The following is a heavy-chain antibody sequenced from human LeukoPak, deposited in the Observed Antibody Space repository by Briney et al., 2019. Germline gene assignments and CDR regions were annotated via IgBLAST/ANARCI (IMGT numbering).Heavy chain of an antibody. CDR3: AKGYYDFWSGFLDY. V-gene: IGHV3-30*02. Sequence: AGGSLRLSCAASGFTFDDYGMSWVRQAPGKGLEWVAFIRYDGSNKYYADSVKGRFTISRDNSKNTLYLQMNSLRAEDTAVYYCAKGYYDFWSGFLDYWGQGTLVTVSS. CDR2: IRYDGSNK. J-gene: IGHJ4*02. D-gene: IGHD3-3*01. CDR1: GFTFDDYG.